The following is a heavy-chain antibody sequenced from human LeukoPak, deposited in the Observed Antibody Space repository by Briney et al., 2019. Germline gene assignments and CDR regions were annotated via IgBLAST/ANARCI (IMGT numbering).Heavy chain of an antibody. J-gene: IGHJ4*02. CDR1: GYTFTGYY. Sequence: ASVKVSCKASGYTFTGYYMHWVRQAPGQGLEWMGWINPNSGGTNYAQKFQGWVTMTRDTSISTAYMELSRLRSDDTAVYYCARDYYGSSHLMGDYWGQGTLVTVSS. V-gene: IGHV1-2*04. CDR3: ARDYYGSSHLMGDY. CDR2: INPNSGGT. D-gene: IGHD3-22*01.